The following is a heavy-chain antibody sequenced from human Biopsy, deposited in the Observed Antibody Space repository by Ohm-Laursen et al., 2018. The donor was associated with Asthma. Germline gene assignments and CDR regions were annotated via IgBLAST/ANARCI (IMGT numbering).Heavy chain of an antibody. Sequence: SLRLSCTASGFMFRSFGMHWVRQAPGKGLEWVAVISYDGNHKFYEDSVKGRFTISRDNSKNTLYLQMNSLRTEDTAVYYCAKRRGYSGHDNDYWGQGTPVIVPS. CDR3: AKRRGYSGHDNDY. D-gene: IGHD5-12*01. CDR1: GFMFRSFG. J-gene: IGHJ4*02. CDR2: ISYDGNHK. V-gene: IGHV3-30*18.